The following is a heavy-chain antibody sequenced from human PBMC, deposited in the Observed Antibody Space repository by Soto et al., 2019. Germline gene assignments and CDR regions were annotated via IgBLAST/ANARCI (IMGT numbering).Heavy chain of an antibody. J-gene: IGHJ6*02. Sequence: QVQLVQSGAEVKKPGASVKVSCKASGYTFTSYDINWVRQATGQGLEWMGWMNPNSGNTGYAQKFQGRATMTRNTSISTAYMGLSSLRSEDTAVYYCAGFYDFWSDPGYYYYGMDVWGQGTTVTVSS. V-gene: IGHV1-8*01. CDR3: AGFYDFWSDPGYYYYGMDV. CDR1: GYTFTSYD. D-gene: IGHD3-3*01. CDR2: MNPNSGNT.